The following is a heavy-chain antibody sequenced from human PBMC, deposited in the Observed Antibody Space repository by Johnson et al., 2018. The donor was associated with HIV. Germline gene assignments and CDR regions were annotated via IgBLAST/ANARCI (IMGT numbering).Heavy chain of an antibody. CDR3: ARDLRTASGWFGGMIRGAFDI. D-gene: IGHD6-19*01. CDR2: MKGDGSEE. V-gene: IGHV3-7*01. CDR1: GFSFNNYC. J-gene: IGHJ3*02. Sequence: VLLLESGGGLVQPGGSLRLSCSASGFSFNNYCMNWVRQAPGKGLEWVSNMKGDGSEEYYVDSLEGRFTISRDNAKNSLYLQINSLRVDDTAMYYCARDLRTASGWFGGMIRGAFDIWGQGTMVTVSS.